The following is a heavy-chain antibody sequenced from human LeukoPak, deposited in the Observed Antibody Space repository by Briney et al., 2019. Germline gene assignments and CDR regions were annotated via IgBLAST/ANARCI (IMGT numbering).Heavy chain of an antibody. CDR2: IIPIFGTA. CDR3: ARGRPLDYYYYYMDV. CDR1: GGTFSSYA. D-gene: IGHD1-1*01. V-gene: IGHV1-69*05. J-gene: IGHJ6*03. Sequence: SVKVSCKASGGTFSSYAISWVRQAPGQGLEWMGGIIPIFGTANYAQKFQGRVTITTDESTSTACMELSSLRSEDTAVYYCARGRPLDYYYYYMDVWGKGTTVTVSS.